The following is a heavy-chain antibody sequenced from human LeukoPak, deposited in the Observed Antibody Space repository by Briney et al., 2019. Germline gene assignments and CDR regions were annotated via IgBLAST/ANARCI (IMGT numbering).Heavy chain of an antibody. CDR1: GYIFTNYW. D-gene: IGHD4-17*01. J-gene: IGHJ4*02. CDR3: ARPTYGACDY. V-gene: IGHV5-51*01. Sequence: GESLKISCKGSGYIFTNYWIGWVRQMPGKGLEWMALIFPGDSKTRYSPSFQGQVTVSTDNSINTAYLQWSSLKASDTAIYYCARPTYGACDYWGQGTLVTVS. CDR2: IFPGDSKT.